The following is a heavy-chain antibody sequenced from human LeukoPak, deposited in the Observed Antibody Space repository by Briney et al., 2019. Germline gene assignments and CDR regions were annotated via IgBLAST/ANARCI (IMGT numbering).Heavy chain of an antibody. D-gene: IGHD2-15*01. Sequence: ASVKLSCKASGYTFTGYYMHWVRQAPGQGLEWMGWINPNSGGTNYAQKFQGRVTMTRDTSISTAYMELSRLRSDDTAVYYCARDQTQGWSNPDPWGQGTLVTVSS. CDR1: GYTFTGYY. V-gene: IGHV1-2*02. J-gene: IGHJ5*02. CDR3: ARDQTQGWSNPDP. CDR2: INPNSGGT.